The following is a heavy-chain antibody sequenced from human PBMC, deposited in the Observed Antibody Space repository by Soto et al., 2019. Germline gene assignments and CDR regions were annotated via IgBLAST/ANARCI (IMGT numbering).Heavy chain of an antibody. CDR3: AKTVGLGPFGHFTL. CDR1: GFTFSDAY. Sequence: QEQLVESGGGLVKPGGSLRLSCAASGFTFSDAYMSWIRQAPGKGLEGVSYISHTSHYMKYSDSVEGRFTVSRDNAKNSLYLHMNSLRAEDTAVYYCAKTVGLGPFGHFTLWGGGTLVIVSS. V-gene: IGHV3-11*05. CDR2: ISHTSHYM. J-gene: IGHJ2*01. D-gene: IGHD1-26*01.